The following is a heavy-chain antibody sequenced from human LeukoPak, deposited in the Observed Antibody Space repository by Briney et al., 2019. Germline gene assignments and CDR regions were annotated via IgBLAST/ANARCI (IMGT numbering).Heavy chain of an antibody. CDR2: IYYSGSA. CDR3: ARHSDSSSWFDSDYYYYGMDV. Sequence: SSETLSLTCTASGGSISSYYWSWIRQPPGKGLEWIGYIYYSGSANYNPTLKSRVTISVDTSKNQFSLKLSSVTAADTAVYYCARHSDSSSWFDSDYYYYGMDVWGQGTTVTVSS. J-gene: IGHJ6*02. CDR1: GGSISSYY. V-gene: IGHV4-59*08. D-gene: IGHD6-13*01.